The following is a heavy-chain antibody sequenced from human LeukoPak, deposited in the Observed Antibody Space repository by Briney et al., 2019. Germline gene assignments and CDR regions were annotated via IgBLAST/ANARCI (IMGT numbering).Heavy chain of an antibody. D-gene: IGHD2-2*02. V-gene: IGHV1-18*04. Sequence: ASVKVSCKASGYTFTSYGISWVRQAPGQGLEWMGWISAYNGNTNYAQKLQGRVTMTTDTSTSTAYMELRSLRSDDTAVYYCARDGAGVVVPAAINWFDPWGQGTLVTVSS. CDR1: GYTFTSYG. CDR2: ISAYNGNT. J-gene: IGHJ5*02. CDR3: ARDGAGVVVPAAINWFDP.